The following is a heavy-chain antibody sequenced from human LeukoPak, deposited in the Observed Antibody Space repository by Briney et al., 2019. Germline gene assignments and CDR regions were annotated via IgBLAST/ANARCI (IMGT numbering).Heavy chain of an antibody. J-gene: IGHJ4*02. CDR3: AKDETTYDY. CDR2: ISGSGGRT. V-gene: IGHV3-23*01. CDR1: GFTFSSFA. Sequence: GGSLRLSCAASGFTFSSFAMRWVRHAPGKGLEWVSAISGSGGRTYYADSVKGRFAISRDNSKNTLYLQMNSLRAEDTAVYYCAKDETTYDYWGQGTLVTVSS. D-gene: IGHD4-17*01.